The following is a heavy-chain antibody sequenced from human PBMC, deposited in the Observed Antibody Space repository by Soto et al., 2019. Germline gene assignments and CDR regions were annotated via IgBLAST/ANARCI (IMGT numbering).Heavy chain of an antibody. CDR1: GDTFNDYY. CDR3: ARESGGATATLDYYYCYMDV. D-gene: IGHD5-12*01. V-gene: IGHV1-2*04. Sequence: QVPLVQSGAEVKRPGASVTVSCRSSGDTFNDYYIHWVRQAPGQGLGWRGWINPHGGVTKYAQKFQGWVSMTRDTSIGTVYMQLRRLRSDDAAVYYCARESGGATATLDYYYCYMDVWGTGTTVTVSS. J-gene: IGHJ6*03. CDR2: INPHGGVT.